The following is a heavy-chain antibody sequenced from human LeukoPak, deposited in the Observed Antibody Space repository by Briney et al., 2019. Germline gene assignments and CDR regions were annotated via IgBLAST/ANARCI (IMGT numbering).Heavy chain of an antibody. V-gene: IGHV4-39*01. CDR1: GDSISSSSYF. CDR2: IYYSGST. CDR3: ARRPISYFEK. Sequence: PSETLSLTCTVSGDSISSSSYFWGWIRQPPGKGLERIGSIYYSGSTFYNLSLKGRVTISVDTSKNQFSLKLSSVTAADTAVYYCARRPISYFEKWGQGTLVTVSS. J-gene: IGHJ4*02.